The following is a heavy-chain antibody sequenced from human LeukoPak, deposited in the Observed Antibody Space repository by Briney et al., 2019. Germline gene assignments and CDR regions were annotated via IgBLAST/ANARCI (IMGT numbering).Heavy chain of an antibody. CDR3: ARRGSMTGPPPL. D-gene: IGHD6-6*01. CDR1: GFTFSSYG. V-gene: IGHV3-30*02. CDR2: IRYDGSNK. Sequence: GGSLRLSCAASGFTFSSYGMHWVRQAPGKGLEWVAFIRYDGSNKYYADSVKGRFTISRDNSKNTLYLQMKSLRAEDTAVYYCARRGSMTGPPPLWGQGTLVTVSS. J-gene: IGHJ4*02.